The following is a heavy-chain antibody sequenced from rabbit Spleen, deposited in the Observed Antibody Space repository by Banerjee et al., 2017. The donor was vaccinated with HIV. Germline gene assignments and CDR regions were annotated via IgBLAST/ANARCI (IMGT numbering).Heavy chain of an antibody. V-gene: IGHV1S40*01. Sequence: QSLEESGGGLVKPGASLTLTCKASGLDFSGDSYDSYMCWVRQAPGKGLEWIACIDIGSSGFTHFASWAKGRFTISKTSSTTVALQMTGMTAADTATYFCARDTSSSFSSYGMDLWGPGTLVTVS. CDR1: GLDFSGDSY. CDR2: IDIGSSGFT. J-gene: IGHJ6*01. CDR3: ARDTSSSFSSYGMDL. D-gene: IGHD1-1*01.